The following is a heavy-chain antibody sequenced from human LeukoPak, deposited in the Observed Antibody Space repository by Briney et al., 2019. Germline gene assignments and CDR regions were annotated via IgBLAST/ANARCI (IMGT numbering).Heavy chain of an antibody. Sequence: SETLSLTCTVSGGSISSYYWSWIRQPPGKGVEWIGYIYYSGSTNYNPSLKSRVTISVDTSKNRFSLKLSSVTAADTAVYYCASSLIYSTTYNWVDPWGQGTLVTVSS. CDR2: IYYSGST. D-gene: IGHD1-1*01. J-gene: IGHJ5*02. V-gene: IGHV4-59*01. CDR3: ASSLIYSTTYNWVDP. CDR1: GGSISSYY.